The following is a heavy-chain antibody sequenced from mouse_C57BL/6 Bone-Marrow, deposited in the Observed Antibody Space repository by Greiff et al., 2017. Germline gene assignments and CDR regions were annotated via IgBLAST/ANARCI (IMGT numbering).Heavy chain of an antibody. CDR1: GYTFTSYW. V-gene: IGHV1-5*01. CDR2: INPGNSDT. D-gene: IGHD4-1*01. J-gene: IGHJ3*01. Sequence: VQLQQSGTVLARPGASVKMSCKTSGYTFTSYWMHWVKQRPGQGLEWIGAINPGNSDTSYNQKFKGKAKLTAVTSASTAYMELSSLTNEDSAVYYCTKLTGSAWFVYWGQGTLVTVSA. CDR3: TKLTGSAWFVY.